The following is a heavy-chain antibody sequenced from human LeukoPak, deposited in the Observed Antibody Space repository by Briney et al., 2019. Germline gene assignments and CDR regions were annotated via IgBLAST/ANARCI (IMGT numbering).Heavy chain of an antibody. Sequence: ASVKVSCKASGYIFTGYYIHWVRQAPGQGLEWMGWINPNSGDTNYAQKFQGRVTMTRDTSISTAYMELSRLRSDDTAVYYCARDNPGSTQYDYWGQGTLVTVSS. D-gene: IGHD1-26*01. CDR3: ARDNPGSTQYDY. V-gene: IGHV1-2*02. CDR2: INPNSGDT. J-gene: IGHJ4*02. CDR1: GYIFTGYY.